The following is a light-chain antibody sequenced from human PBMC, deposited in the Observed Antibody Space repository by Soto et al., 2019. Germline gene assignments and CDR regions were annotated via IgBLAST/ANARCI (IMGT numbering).Light chain of an antibody. Sequence: EIVLTQSPATLSLSPGERATLSCRASQSVGTSLAWYQQKPGQAPRLFVYDASNRATGVSARFSGVGSGTDFTLTISSLEPADFALYYCQQRSSWPALTFGGGTKVEIK. V-gene: IGKV3-11*01. CDR3: QQRSSWPALT. CDR1: QSVGTS. J-gene: IGKJ4*01. CDR2: DAS.